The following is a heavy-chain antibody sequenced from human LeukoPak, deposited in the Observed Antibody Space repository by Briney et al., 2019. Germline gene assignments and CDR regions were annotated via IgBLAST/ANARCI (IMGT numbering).Heavy chain of an antibody. CDR3: ARARGALDGYNYFDY. Sequence: SETLSLTCAVYGGSFSGYYWSWIRQPPGKGLEWIGYIYYSGSTNYNPSLKSRVTISVDTSKNQFSLKLSSVTAADTAVYYCARARGALDGYNYFDYWGQGTLVTVSS. D-gene: IGHD5-12*01. CDR1: GGSFSGYY. J-gene: IGHJ4*02. CDR2: IYYSGST. V-gene: IGHV4-59*01.